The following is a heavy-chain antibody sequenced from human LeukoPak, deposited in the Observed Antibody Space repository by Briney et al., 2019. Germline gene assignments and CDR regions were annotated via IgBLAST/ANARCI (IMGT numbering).Heavy chain of an antibody. CDR2: ISYDGSNK. CDR3: ARAALSRYYYDSSGPFDY. V-gene: IGHV3-30-3*01. Sequence: GRSLRLSCAASGFTFSSYAMHWVRQAPGKGLEWVAVISYDGSNKYYADSVKGRFTISRDNSKNTLYLQMNSLRAEDTAVYYCARAALSRYYYDSSGPFDYWGQGTLVTVSS. CDR1: GFTFSSYA. D-gene: IGHD3-22*01. J-gene: IGHJ4*02.